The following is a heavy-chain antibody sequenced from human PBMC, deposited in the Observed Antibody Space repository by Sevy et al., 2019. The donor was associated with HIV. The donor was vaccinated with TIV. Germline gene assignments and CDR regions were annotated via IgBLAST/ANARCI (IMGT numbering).Heavy chain of an antibody. CDR1: GFTFSSYW. D-gene: IGHD3-22*01. CDR3: ARERLLLESSAFDI. CDR2: IKQDGSEK. V-gene: IGHV3-7*01. J-gene: IGHJ3*02. Sequence: GGSLRLSCAASGFTFSSYWMSWVRQAPGKGLEWVANIKQDGSEKYYVDSVKGRFTISRDNAKNSLYLQMNSLRAEDTAVYYCARERLLLESSAFDICGQGTMVTVSS.